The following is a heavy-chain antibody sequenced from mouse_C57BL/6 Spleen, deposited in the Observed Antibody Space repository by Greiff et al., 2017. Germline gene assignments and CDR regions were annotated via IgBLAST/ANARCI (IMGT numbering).Heavy chain of an antibody. CDR2: IWSGGST. V-gene: IGHV2-2*01. CDR3: ARSPLWLRAMDY. Sequence: VQLQQSGPGLVQPSQSLSITCTASGFSLTSYGVHWVRQSPGKGLEWLGVIWSGGSTDYYAAFISRLSISKDNSKRQVLFKINSLQADDTAIYYCARSPLWLRAMDYWGQGTSVTVSS. D-gene: IGHD2-2*01. CDR1: GFSLTSYG. J-gene: IGHJ4*01.